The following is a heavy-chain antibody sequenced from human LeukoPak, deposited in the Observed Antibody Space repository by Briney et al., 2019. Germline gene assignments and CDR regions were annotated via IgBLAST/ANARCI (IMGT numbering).Heavy chain of an antibody. CDR2: INHEGGGI. CDR1: GLTFSESW. J-gene: IGHJ6*02. Sequence: GGSLRLSCAASGLTFSESWMTWVRQVPGQGLEWVAHINHEGGGIQYVDSVKGRFTISRDNAKGSVYLQMNSLRAEDTAIYHCATYINWVAGDVWGQGTTVIVSS. CDR3: ATYINWVAGDV. V-gene: IGHV3-7*01. D-gene: IGHD1-1*01.